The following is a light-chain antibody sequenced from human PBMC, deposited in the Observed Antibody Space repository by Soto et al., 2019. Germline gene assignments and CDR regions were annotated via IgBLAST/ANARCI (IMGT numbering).Light chain of an antibody. Sequence: EIVMTQSPAALSVSPGERATLSCRASQSVSVNLAWYQQRPGQAPRLLIYGASTRATGIPARFSGSESRTEFTLTISGVRSEDFAVYYCQQYGSSPPVTFGGGTKVDIK. CDR3: QQYGSSPPVT. J-gene: IGKJ4*01. CDR2: GAS. CDR1: QSVSVN. V-gene: IGKV3-15*01.